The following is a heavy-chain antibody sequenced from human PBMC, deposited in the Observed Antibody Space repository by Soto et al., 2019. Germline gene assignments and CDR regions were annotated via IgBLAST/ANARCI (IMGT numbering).Heavy chain of an antibody. Sequence: QVQLQESGPGLVKPSQTLSLTCTVSGGSISSGDYYWSWIRQPPGKGLEWIGYIYYSGSTYYNPSLKRRVTISVDTAQDQFSLKRSSVSAASRAEYYRASAHTSASFVPWSQGTLITVSS. CDR2: IYYSGST. CDR1: GGSISSGDYY. CDR3: ASAHTSASFVP. J-gene: IGHJ5*02. D-gene: IGHD6-6*01. V-gene: IGHV4-30-4*01.